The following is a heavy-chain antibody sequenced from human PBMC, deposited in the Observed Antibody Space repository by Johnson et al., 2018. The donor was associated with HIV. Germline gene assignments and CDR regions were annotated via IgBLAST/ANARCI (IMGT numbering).Heavy chain of an antibody. CDR2: ISSSGSTI. CDR3: AKVRVIIAAPRGCAVHI. J-gene: IGHJ3*02. V-gene: IGHV3-11*01. Sequence: QEQLVESGGGLVKPGGSLRLSCAASGFTFSDYYMRWIRQAPGKGLEWVSYISSSGSTIYYADSVKGRFTISRDNSKNTLYLQMNSLRAEDTAVYYCAKVRVIIAAPRGCAVHIWGQGTMVTVSS. CDR1: GFTFSDYY. D-gene: IGHD6-6*01.